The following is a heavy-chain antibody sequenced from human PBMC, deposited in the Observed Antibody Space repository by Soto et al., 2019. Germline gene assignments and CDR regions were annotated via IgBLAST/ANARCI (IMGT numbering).Heavy chain of an antibody. CDR3: AKADYSYSWAPGDY. CDR1: RLTFSSCA. D-gene: IGHD6-13*01. J-gene: IGHJ4*02. V-gene: IGHV3-23*01. CDR2: ISGSGDTA. Sequence: CGSLRLSCVTSRLTFSSCALTWVRQAPGKGLEWVSSISGSGDTAYYADSVKGRFTISRDNSKNTLYLQMNSLRVEDTALYYCAKADYSYSWAPGDYWGQGT.